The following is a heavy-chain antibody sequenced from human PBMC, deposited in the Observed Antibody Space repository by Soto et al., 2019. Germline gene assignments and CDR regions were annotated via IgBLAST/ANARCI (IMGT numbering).Heavy chain of an antibody. Sequence: GESLNISCKGSGYSFTSYWIGWVRQMPGKGLEWMGIIYPGDSDTRYSPSFQGQVTISADKSISTAYLQWSSLKASDTAMYYCARRYDFWSGYYYYYYGMDVWGQGTTVTVSS. D-gene: IGHD3-3*01. CDR3: ARRYDFWSGYYYYYYGMDV. J-gene: IGHJ6*02. CDR2: IYPGDSDT. CDR1: GYSFTSYW. V-gene: IGHV5-51*01.